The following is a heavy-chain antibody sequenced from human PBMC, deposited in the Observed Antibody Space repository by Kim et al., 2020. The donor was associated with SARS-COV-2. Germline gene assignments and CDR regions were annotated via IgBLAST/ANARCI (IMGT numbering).Heavy chain of an antibody. CDR1: GGSFSGYY. CDR2: INHSGST. J-gene: IGHJ6*02. D-gene: IGHD3-16*02. CDR3: ARREKFGGVIVWGHYGMDV. V-gene: IGHV4-34*01. Sequence: SETLSLTCAVYGGSFSGYYWSWIRQPPGKGLEWIGEINHSGSTNYNPSLKSRVTISVDTSKNQFSLKLSSVTAADTAVYYCARREKFGGVIVWGHYGMDVWGQGTTVTVSS.